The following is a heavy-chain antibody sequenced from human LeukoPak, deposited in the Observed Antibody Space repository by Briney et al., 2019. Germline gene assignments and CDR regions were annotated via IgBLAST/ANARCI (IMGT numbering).Heavy chain of an antibody. D-gene: IGHD6-13*01. CDR2: IYYSGST. CDR3: ARHPVARAAAGY. CDR1: GGSISSHY. V-gene: IGHV4-59*08. J-gene: IGHJ4*02. Sequence: PSETLSLTCTVSGGSISSHYWSWIRQPPGKGLEWIGYIYYSGSTNYNPSLKGRVTISVDTSKNQFSLKLSSVTAADTAVYYCARHPVARAAAGYWGQGTLVTVSS.